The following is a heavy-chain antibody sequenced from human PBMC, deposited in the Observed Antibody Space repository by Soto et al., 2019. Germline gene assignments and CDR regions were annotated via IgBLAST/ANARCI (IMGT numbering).Heavy chain of an antibody. J-gene: IGHJ4*02. D-gene: IGHD2-15*01. CDR2: TYYRSKWYN. V-gene: IGHV6-1*01. CDR3: VRERLYCRGGGGYWDYFDY. CDR1: GDSVSSNSAA. Sequence: SQTLSLTCAISGDSVSSNSAAWNWIRQSPSRGLEWLGRTYYRSKWYNDYAVSVKSRITINPDTSKNQFSLQLNSVTPEDTAVYFCVRERLYCRGGGGYWDYFDYCGQGTPGTVSS.